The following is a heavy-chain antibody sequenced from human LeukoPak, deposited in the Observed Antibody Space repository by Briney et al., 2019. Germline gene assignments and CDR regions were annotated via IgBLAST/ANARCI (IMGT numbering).Heavy chain of an antibody. J-gene: IGHJ4*02. D-gene: IGHD1-26*01. CDR2: ISGGGGST. CDR3: AKLGDSGSYYSYFDY. V-gene: IGHV3-23*01. CDR1: GFTFSSYA. Sequence: PGGSLRLSCAASGFTFSSYARSGVRQAPGKGLEGVSAISGGGGSTYYADSVKGRFTISRDNSKNTLYLQMNSLRAEDTAVYYCAKLGDSGSYYSYFDYWGQGTLVTVSS.